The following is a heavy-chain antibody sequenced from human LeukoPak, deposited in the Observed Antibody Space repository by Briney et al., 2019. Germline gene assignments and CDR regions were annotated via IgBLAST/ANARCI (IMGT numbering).Heavy chain of an antibody. CDR1: GFTFSSYA. CDR3: AKDGLFDSSGYYIWDY. V-gene: IGHV3-23*01. CDR2: ISGSGGST. D-gene: IGHD3-22*01. J-gene: IGHJ4*02. Sequence: PGGSLRLSCAASGFTFSSYAMSWVRQAPGKGLEWVSAISGSGGSTYYADSVKGRFTISRDNSKNTLYLQMNSLRAEDTAVYYCAKDGLFDSSGYYIWDYWGQGTLVTVSS.